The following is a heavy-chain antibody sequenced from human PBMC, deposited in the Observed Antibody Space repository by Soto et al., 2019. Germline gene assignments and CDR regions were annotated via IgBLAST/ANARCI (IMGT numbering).Heavy chain of an antibody. Sequence: GFLRLSCAASGFTFSSYAMSWVRQAPGKGLEWVSAISGSGGSTYYADSVKGRFTISRDNSKNTLYLQMNSLRAEDTAVYYCARSGYYYYYMDVWGKGTTVTVSS. CDR3: ARSGYYYYYMDV. CDR2: ISGSGGST. CDR1: GFTFSSYA. J-gene: IGHJ6*03. D-gene: IGHD3-3*01. V-gene: IGHV3-23*01.